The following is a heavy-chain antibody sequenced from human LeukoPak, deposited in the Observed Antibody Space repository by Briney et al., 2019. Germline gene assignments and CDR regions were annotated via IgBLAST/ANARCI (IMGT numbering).Heavy chain of an antibody. J-gene: IGHJ4*02. V-gene: IGHV1-46*01. CDR1: GYTFTSYY. Sequence: ASVKVSCKASGYTFTSYYIHWVRQAPGQGLEWMGIINPSGGSTSYAQKFQGRVTMTRDMSTSTVHMELSSLRSEDTAVYYCARSRWELLVYFDYWGQGTLVTVSS. CDR2: INPSGGST. D-gene: IGHD1-26*01. CDR3: ARSRWELLVYFDY.